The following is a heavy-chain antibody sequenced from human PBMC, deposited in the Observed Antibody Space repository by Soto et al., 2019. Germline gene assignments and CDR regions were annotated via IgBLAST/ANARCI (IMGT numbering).Heavy chain of an antibody. Sequence: QVQLVQSGAEVKKPGASVKVSCKASGYTFTGYYMHWVRQAPGQGLEWMGWINPNSGGTNYAQKFQGWVTMTRDTSISTAYMELSRLRSDDTAVYYCAREGGSYYDSSGLDYWGQGTLVTVSS. D-gene: IGHD3-22*01. CDR3: AREGGSYYDSSGLDY. CDR1: GYTFTGYY. CDR2: INPNSGGT. V-gene: IGHV1-2*04. J-gene: IGHJ4*02.